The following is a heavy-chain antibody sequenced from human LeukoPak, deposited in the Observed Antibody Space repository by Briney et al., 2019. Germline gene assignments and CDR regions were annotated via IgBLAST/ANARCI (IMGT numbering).Heavy chain of an antibody. CDR2: IYYSGST. V-gene: IGHV4-30-4*08. CDR3: ARGDIVVVPAAMNYYMDV. J-gene: IGHJ6*03. CDR1: GGSISSGDYY. Sequence: SETLSLTCTVSGGSISSGDYYWSWIRQPPGKGLEWIGYIYYSGSTYYNPSLKSRVTISVDTSKNQFSLKLSSVTAADTAVYYCARGDIVVVPAAMNYYMDVWGKGTTVTVSS. D-gene: IGHD2-2*01.